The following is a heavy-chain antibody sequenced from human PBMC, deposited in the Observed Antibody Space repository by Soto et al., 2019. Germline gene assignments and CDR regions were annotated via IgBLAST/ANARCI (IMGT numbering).Heavy chain of an antibody. Sequence: LSLPCTVSGGSISGYYWNWIRQPAGKGLEWIGRIYTSGTTNYNPSLKSRVTMSVDTSKNQFSLKLSSMTAADTAVYYCAREVAGMVFFDYWGQGTLVTVSS. V-gene: IGHV4-4*07. CDR2: IYTSGTT. D-gene: IGHD6-19*01. CDR1: GGSISGYY. CDR3: AREVAGMVFFDY. J-gene: IGHJ4*02.